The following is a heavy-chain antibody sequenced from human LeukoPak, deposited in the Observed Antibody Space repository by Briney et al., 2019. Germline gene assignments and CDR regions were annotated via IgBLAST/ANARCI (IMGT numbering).Heavy chain of an antibody. CDR1: GFTFSGYG. Sequence: GRSLRLSCAASGFTFSGYGIHLVRQAPGKGLEWVAVISYDGSNRYYADSVKGRFAISRDNSKKTLSVQMNSLRAEDTAVYYCAKALRTWGYCGGDCSNVHVFDIWGQGTMVTVSS. D-gene: IGHD2-21*02. J-gene: IGHJ3*02. CDR2: ISYDGSNR. V-gene: IGHV3-30*18. CDR3: AKALRTWGYCGGDCSNVHVFDI.